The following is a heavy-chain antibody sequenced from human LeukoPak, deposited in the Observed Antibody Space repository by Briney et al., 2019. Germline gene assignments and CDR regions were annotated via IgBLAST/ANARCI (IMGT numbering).Heavy chain of an antibody. CDR2: ISYDGSNK. D-gene: IGHD3-22*01. CDR1: GFTFSSYA. CDR3: ARNEAGYYYDSSGYFSWFDP. J-gene: IGHJ5*02. V-gene: IGHV3-30*04. Sequence: GGSLRLSCVASGFTFSSYAMHWVRQAPGKGLEWVAVISYDGSNKYYADSVKGRFTISRDNSKNTLYLQMNSLRAEDTAVYYCARNEAGYYYDSSGYFSWFDPWGQGTLVTVSS.